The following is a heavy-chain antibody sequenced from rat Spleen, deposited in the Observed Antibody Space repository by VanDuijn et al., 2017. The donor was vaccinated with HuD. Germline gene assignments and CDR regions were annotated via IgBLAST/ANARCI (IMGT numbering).Heavy chain of an antibody. CDR2: INSAGNT. CDR1: GYSITSSYR. V-gene: IGHV3-3*01. D-gene: IGHD1-12*02. CDR3: ARSDGVHYFLPFAD. Sequence: EVQLQESGPGLVKPSQSLSLTCSVTGYSITSSYRWNWIRKFPGNKLEWMGYINSAGNTNYNPSLKSRISISRDTSKNQFFLQVNSLSTDDTATYYCARSDGVHYFLPFADWGQGSLVTVSS. J-gene: IGHJ3*01.